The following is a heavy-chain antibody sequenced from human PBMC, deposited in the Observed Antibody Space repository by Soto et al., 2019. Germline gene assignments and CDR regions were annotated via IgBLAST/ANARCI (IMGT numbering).Heavy chain of an antibody. J-gene: IGHJ4*02. V-gene: IGHV3-23*01. CDR3: AKDRQFRSYYESAGHYNN. CDR1: GFTFKNYD. D-gene: IGHD3-10*01. CDR2: ISGSGAIT. Sequence: EVQLLESGGGLVQPGGSLRLSCVASGFTFKNYDMRWVRQAPGKGLEWVSGISGSGAITYYADSVKGRFSISRDNSKNTLYLQLNSLRAEDTAISYCAKDRQFRSYYESAGHYNNWGQGTLVTVSS.